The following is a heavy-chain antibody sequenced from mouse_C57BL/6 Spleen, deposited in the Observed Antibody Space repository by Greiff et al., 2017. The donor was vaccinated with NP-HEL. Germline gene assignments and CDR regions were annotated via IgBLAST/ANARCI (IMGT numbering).Heavy chain of an antibody. CDR1: GFNITADY. CDR2: IDPETGDT. Sequence: VQLKESGAELVRPGASVKLSCTASGFNITADYLHWVKQRPEPGLEWIGLIDPETGDTEYASKFQGKATITADTSSNTAYLQLSSLTAEDTAVYYCTRGAYWGQGTLVTVSA. J-gene: IGHJ3*01. V-gene: IGHV14-4*01. CDR3: TRGAY.